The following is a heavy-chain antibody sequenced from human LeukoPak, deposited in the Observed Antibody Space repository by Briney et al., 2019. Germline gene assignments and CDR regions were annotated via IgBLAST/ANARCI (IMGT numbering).Heavy chain of an antibody. CDR2: ISGSGGST. CDR3: AKDGCGGDCYYDY. Sequence: GGSLRLSCAASGFTFSRYAMSWVRQAPGKGLEWVSAISGSGGSTYYADSVKGRFTISRDNSKNTMYLQMNSLRAEDTAVYYCAKDGCGGDCYYDYWGQGTLVTVSS. CDR1: GFTFSRYA. J-gene: IGHJ4*02. D-gene: IGHD2-21*01. V-gene: IGHV3-23*01.